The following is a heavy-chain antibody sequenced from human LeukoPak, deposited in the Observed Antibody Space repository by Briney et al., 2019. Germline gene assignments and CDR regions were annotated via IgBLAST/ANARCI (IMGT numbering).Heavy chain of an antibody. D-gene: IGHD2-2*01. Sequence: SETLSLTCSVSGYSFTSGHYWGWIRQPPGKGLEWIANVYHTGSAHYNPSLKSRVTISVDTSKNQFSLKLSSVTAADTAVYYCARYCTSTTCILRGFDYWGQGTLVTVSS. CDR1: GYSFTSGHY. J-gene: IGHJ4*02. V-gene: IGHV4-38-2*01. CDR2: VYHTGSA. CDR3: ARYCTSTTCILRGFDY.